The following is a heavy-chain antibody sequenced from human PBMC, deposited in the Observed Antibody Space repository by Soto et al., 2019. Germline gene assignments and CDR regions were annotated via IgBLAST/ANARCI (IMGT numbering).Heavy chain of an antibody. J-gene: IGHJ4*02. CDR1: GYSFTSYW. D-gene: IGHD1-20*01. CDR2: IDPSDSYT. V-gene: IGHV5-10-1*01. CDR3: ASSWDNWNDVHNY. Sequence: PGESLKISCKGSGYSFTSYWISWVRQMPGKGLEWMGRIDPSDSYTNYSPSFQGHVTISADKSISTAYLQWSSLKASDTAMYYCASSWDNWNDVHNYWGQGTLVTVSS.